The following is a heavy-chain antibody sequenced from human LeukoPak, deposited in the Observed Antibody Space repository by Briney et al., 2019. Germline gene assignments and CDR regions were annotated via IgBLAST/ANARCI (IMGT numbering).Heavy chain of an antibody. CDR1: GFTFSSYG. Sequence: PGGSLRLSCAASGFTFSSYGMNWVRQAPGKGLEWVSYISSSSTIYYADSVKGRFTISRDNAKNSLYLQMNSLRAEDTAVYYCARDHRAIAVAGTGIYYYYGMDVWGQGTTVTVSS. CDR3: ARDHRAIAVAGTGIYYYYGMDV. CDR2: ISSSSTI. J-gene: IGHJ6*02. D-gene: IGHD6-19*01. V-gene: IGHV3-48*01.